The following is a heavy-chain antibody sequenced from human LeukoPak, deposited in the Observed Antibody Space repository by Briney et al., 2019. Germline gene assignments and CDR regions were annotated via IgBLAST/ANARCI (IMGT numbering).Heavy chain of an antibody. J-gene: IGHJ5*02. V-gene: IGHV4-39*02. CDR3: AREVTAMVTFNWFGP. CDR2: IYYSGST. CDR1: GGSISSSSYY. Sequence: SETLSLTCTVSGGSISSSSYYWGWIRQPPGKGLEWIGSIYYSGSTYYNPSLKSRVTISVDTSKNQFSLKLSSVTAADTAVYYCAREVTAMVTFNWFGPWGQGTLVTVSS. D-gene: IGHD5-18*01.